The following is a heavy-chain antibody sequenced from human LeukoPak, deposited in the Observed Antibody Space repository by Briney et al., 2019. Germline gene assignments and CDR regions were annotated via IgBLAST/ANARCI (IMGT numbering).Heavy chain of an antibody. CDR3: AKGRAGIDY. J-gene: IGHJ4*02. D-gene: IGHD6-19*01. CDR2: ISGSGGST. Sequence: GGSLRLSCAASAFTFRSYAMSWVRQAGGKGLEWVSGISGSGGSTYYADSVKGRFTISRDNSKNTLYVQMNSLRAEDTAVYYCAKGRAGIDYWGQGTLVIVSS. V-gene: IGHV3-23*01. CDR1: AFTFRSYA.